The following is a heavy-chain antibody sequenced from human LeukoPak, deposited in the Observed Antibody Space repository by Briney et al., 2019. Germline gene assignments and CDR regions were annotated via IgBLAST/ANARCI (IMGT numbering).Heavy chain of an antibody. J-gene: IGHJ6*03. CDR1: GFTFRSYA. Sequence: GGSLRLSCAASGFTFRSYAMTWVRQAPGKGLEWVAEISNEGRISYADSAKGQFTMSRDNSKNTLYLQMNRLRAEDKAVYYCAKNGGHPTENYYMDVWGKRTTVTVSS. D-gene: IGHD4-17*01. CDR2: ISNEGRI. V-gene: IGHV3-23*01. CDR3: AKNGGHPTENYYMDV.